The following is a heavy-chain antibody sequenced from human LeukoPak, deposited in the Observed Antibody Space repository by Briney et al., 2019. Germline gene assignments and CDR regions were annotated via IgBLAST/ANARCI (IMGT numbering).Heavy chain of an antibody. Sequence: SVKVSCKASGGTFSSYAISWVRQAPGQGLEWMGGIIPIFGTANYAQKFQGRVTMTRDTSISTAYMELSRLRSDDTAVYYCARGRGYYYGSGSFWFDPWGQGTLVTVSS. CDR1: GGTFSSYA. J-gene: IGHJ5*02. D-gene: IGHD3-10*01. V-gene: IGHV1-69*05. CDR3: ARGRGYYYGSGSFWFDP. CDR2: IIPIFGTA.